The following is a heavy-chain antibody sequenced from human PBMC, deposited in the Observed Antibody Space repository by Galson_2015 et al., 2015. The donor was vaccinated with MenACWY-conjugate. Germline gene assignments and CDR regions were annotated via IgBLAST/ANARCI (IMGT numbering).Heavy chain of an antibody. D-gene: IGHD3-3*01. CDR3: ARVFDTWYTDV. V-gene: IGHV3-33*08. CDR2: IWDDGSYK. Sequence: SLRLSCAASGFTFGTYGIHWVRQAPAKGLEWVALIWDDGSYKYYADSVKGRFTISRDNSKNTLYLQMNSLRAEDTAVYYCARVFDTWYTDVWGKGTTVTVSS. J-gene: IGHJ6*03. CDR1: GFTFGTYG.